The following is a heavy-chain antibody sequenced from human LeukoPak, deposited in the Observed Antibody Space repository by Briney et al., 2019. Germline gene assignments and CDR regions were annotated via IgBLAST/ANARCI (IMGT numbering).Heavy chain of an antibody. V-gene: IGHV1-2*02. CDR2: IDPNSGGT. CDR1: GYTFTDYY. J-gene: IGHJ6*02. CDR3: ARVTVGTVVLAASAYYYGMNV. Sequence: ASVKVSCKASGYTFTDYYMHWVRQAPGQGLEWMGWIDPNSGGTNYAPKFQGRVTMTRDTSIRTAYLELSRLTSDDTAVYYCARVTVGTVVLAASAYYYGMNVWGQGTTVTVSS. D-gene: IGHD2-2*01.